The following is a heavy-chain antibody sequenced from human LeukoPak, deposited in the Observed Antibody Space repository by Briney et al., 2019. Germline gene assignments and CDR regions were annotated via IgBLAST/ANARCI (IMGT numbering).Heavy chain of an antibody. D-gene: IGHD3/OR15-3a*01. CDR3: VRDRAGAKDWVEFDP. J-gene: IGHJ5*02. V-gene: IGHV3-66*02. CDR2: IYSDGST. CDR1: GLIVSQNY. Sequence: GGSLRLSCAASGLIVSQNYMSWVRQAPGRGLEWVSLIYSDGSTHYADSVKGRFTMSRDSSRNTVYLEINSLRPEDTAMYFCVRDRAGAKDWVEFDPWGQGTLVTVSS.